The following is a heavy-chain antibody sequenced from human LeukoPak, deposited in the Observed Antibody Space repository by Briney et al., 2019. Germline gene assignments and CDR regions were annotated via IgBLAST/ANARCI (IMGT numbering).Heavy chain of an antibody. D-gene: IGHD6-13*01. CDR2: ISSSSSYI. CDR3: ARKTSSWYFNFDY. CDR1: GFTFSSYS. J-gene: IGHJ4*02. V-gene: IGHV3-21*01. Sequence: PGGSLRLSCAASGFTFSSYSMNWVRQAPGKGLEWVSSISSSSSYIYYADSVRGRFTISRDNAKNSLYLQMNSLRAEDTAVYYCARKTSSWYFNFDYWGQGTLVTVSS.